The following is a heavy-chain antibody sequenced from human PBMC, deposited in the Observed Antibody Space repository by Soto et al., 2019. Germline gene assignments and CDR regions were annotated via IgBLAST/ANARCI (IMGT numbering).Heavy chain of an antibody. V-gene: IGHV1-18*01. CDR1: GYTFTSYG. Sequence: QVNLVQSGAEVRKPGASVKVSCKGSGYTFTSYGIAWVRQAPGQGLEWMGWISAHNDNTNYAQKVQGRVTVTRDTSTSTAYMELRNLRSDDTAVYYCARGRYGDYWGQGALATVSS. CDR3: ARGRYGDY. D-gene: IGHD1-1*01. J-gene: IGHJ4*02. CDR2: ISAHNDNT.